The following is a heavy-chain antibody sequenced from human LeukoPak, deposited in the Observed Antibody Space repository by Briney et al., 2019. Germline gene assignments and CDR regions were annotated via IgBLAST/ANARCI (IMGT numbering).Heavy chain of an antibody. D-gene: IGHD2-2*01. CDR1: GGSISSGGYS. CDR2: IYHSGST. V-gene: IGHV4-30-2*01. Sequence: SETLSLTCAVSGGSISSGGYSWSWIRQPPGKGLEWIGYIYHSGSTYYNPSLKSRVTISVDRSKNQFSLKLSSVTAADTAVYYCASRYCSSTSCYLDFWGQGTLVTVSS. CDR3: ASRYCSSTSCYLDF. J-gene: IGHJ4*02.